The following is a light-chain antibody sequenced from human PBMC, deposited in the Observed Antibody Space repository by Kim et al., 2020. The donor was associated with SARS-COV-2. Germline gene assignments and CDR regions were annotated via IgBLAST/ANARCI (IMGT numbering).Light chain of an antibody. CDR2: DAS. CDR1: QTVSTSY. V-gene: IGKV3-20*01. Sequence: PGERATLSCRASQTVSTSYLAWYQQKPGQAPRLLINDASRRATGIPDRFSVSGSGTDITPTISRLEPEDFAVYYCQQYASSPTTFGGGTKV. CDR3: QQYASSPTT. J-gene: IGKJ4*01.